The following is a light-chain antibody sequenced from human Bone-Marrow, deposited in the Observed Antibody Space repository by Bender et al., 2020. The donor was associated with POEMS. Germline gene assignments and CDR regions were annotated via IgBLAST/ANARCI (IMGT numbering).Light chain of an antibody. CDR3: CSYAGSYNWV. CDR1: TSNVGGYNY. J-gene: IGLJ3*02. V-gene: IGLV2-11*01. CDR2: EVS. Sequence: QSALTQPRSVSGSPGQSVTISCTGTTSNVGGYNYVSWYQQHPGKAPKLLIYEVSQRPSGVPDRFSASKSGNTASLTISGLQAEDEADYYCCSYAGSYNWVFGGGTKLTVL.